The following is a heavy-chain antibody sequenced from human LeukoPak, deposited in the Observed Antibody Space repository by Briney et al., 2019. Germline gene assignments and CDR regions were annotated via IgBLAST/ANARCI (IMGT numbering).Heavy chain of an antibody. CDR3: AKPRLLSEWLSWFDP. CDR1: GFTVSSNY. Sequence: GGSLRLSCAGSGFTVSSNYMSWVRQAPGKGLEWVSVIYSGGSTYYADSVKGRFTISRDNSKNTLYLQMNSLRAEDTAVYYCAKPRLLSEWLSWFDPWGQGTLVTVSS. CDR2: IYSGGST. J-gene: IGHJ5*02. V-gene: IGHV3-53*01. D-gene: IGHD6-19*01.